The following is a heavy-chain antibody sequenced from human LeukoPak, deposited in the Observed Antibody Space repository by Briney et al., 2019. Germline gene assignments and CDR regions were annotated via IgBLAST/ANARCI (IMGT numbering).Heavy chain of an antibody. CDR2: INPNSGGT. CDR3: ARTSLLRTAAAVTFDP. J-gene: IGHJ5*02. Sequence: GASVKVSCKASGYTFTGYYMHWVRQAPGQGLEWMGWINPNSGGTNYAQKFQGRVTMTRDTSISTAYMELSRLRSDDTAVYYCARTSLLRTAAAVTFDPWGQGTLVTVSS. V-gene: IGHV1-2*02. CDR1: GYTFTGYY. D-gene: IGHD6-13*01.